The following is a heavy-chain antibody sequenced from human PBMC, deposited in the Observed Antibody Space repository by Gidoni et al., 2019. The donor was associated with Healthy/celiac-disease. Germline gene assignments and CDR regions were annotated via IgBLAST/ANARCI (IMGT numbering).Heavy chain of an antibody. CDR1: GFPFSSYA. CDR2: ISGSGGST. V-gene: IGHV3-23*01. CDR3: AKDCSSTSCYWDY. J-gene: IGHJ4*02. Sequence: EVQLLESGGGLVHPGGSLRLSCAASGFPFSSYAMSRVRQAPGKGMEWVAEISGSGGSTYYADSVKGRFTISRDNSKNTLYLQMNSRRAEDTAVYYCAKDCSSTSCYWDYWGQGTLVTVSS. D-gene: IGHD2-2*01.